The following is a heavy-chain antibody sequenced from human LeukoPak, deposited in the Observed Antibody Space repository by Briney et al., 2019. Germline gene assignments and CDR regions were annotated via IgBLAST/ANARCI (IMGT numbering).Heavy chain of an antibody. CDR2: IYYSGST. J-gene: IGHJ5*02. Sequence: PSETLSLTCTVSSGSINNYYWSWIRQPPGKGLEWIGYIYYSGSTNYNPSLKSRVTISVDTSKNQFSLKLSSVTAADTAVYYCARGLRYFDWPTWFDPWGQGTLVTVSS. CDR1: SGSINNYY. CDR3: ARGLRYFDWPTWFDP. V-gene: IGHV4-59*01. D-gene: IGHD3-9*01.